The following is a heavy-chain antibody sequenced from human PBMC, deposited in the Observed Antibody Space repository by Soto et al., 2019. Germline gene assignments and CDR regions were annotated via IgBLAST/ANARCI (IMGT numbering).Heavy chain of an antibody. Sequence: GGSLRLSCAASGFTFKDFGMAWVRQAPGKGLEWVSTVSGGGENTHYRDSVNGRFTISRDNSKNTVYLQMSSLRADDTATYYCAKDVGYGVTCFDFWGQGTLVTVSS. V-gene: IGHV3-23*01. CDR1: GFTFKDFG. J-gene: IGHJ4*02. CDR3: AKDVGYGVTCFDF. D-gene: IGHD4-17*01. CDR2: VSGGGENT.